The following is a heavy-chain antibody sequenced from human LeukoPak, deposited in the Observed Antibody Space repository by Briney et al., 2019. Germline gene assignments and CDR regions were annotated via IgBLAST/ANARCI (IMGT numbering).Heavy chain of an antibody. CDR1: GFTFSTYG. Sequence: GGTLRLSCAASGFTFSTYGMSWVRQAPGKGLEYVSAISSNGGSTYYANSVKGRFTISRDNSKNTLYLQMNSLRAEDTAVYYCAKAAYGLQTLQETDYWGQGTLVTVSS. J-gene: IGHJ4*02. D-gene: IGHD5-24*01. V-gene: IGHV3-64*01. CDR2: ISSNGGST. CDR3: AKAAYGLQTLQETDY.